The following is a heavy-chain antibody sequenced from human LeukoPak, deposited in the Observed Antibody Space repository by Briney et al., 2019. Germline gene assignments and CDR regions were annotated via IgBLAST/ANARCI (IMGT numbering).Heavy chain of an antibody. Sequence: GGSLRLSCEVTGFRFSDYFMDWVRQAPGKGLEWVAVISNDGSKKYYADSVKGRFTISRDNSKNTLSLQVSSLRAEDTAVYYCAKDRYSYASEYSDSWGQGTLVTVSS. J-gene: IGHJ4*02. D-gene: IGHD5-18*01. CDR1: GFRFSDYF. V-gene: IGHV3-30*18. CDR2: ISNDGSKK. CDR3: AKDRYSYASEYSDS.